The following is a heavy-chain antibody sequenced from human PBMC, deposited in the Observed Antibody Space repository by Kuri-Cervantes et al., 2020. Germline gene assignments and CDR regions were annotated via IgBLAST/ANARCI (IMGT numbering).Heavy chain of an antibody. CDR2: INPSGGST. CDR1: GYTFTSYY. Sequence: ASVKVSCKASGYTFTSYYMHWVRQAPGQGLEWMGIINPSGGSTSYAQKFQGRVTMTRDTSTGTVYMELSRLRSDDTAVYYCARTAQVSTWFGELRGDWFDPWGQGTLVTVSS. J-gene: IGHJ5*02. V-gene: IGHV1-46*01. CDR3: ARTAQVSTWFGELRGDWFDP. D-gene: IGHD3-10*01.